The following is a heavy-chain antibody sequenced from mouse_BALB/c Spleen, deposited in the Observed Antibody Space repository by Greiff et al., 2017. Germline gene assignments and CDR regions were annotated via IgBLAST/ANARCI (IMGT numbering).Heavy chain of an antibody. CDR2: IYPGDGDT. CDR1: GYTFTSYW. J-gene: IGHJ1*01. CDR3: ASTTVDWYFDV. D-gene: IGHD1-1*01. Sequence: QVQLQQSGAELARPGASVKLSCKASGYTFTSYWMQWVKQRPGQGLEWIGAIYPGDGDTRYTQKFKGKATLTADKSSSTAYMQLSSLASEDSAVYYCASTTVDWYFDVWGAGTTVTVSS. V-gene: IGHV1-87*01.